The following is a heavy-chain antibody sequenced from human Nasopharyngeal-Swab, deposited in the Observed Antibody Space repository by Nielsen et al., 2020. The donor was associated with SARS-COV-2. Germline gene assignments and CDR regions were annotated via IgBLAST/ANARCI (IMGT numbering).Heavy chain of an antibody. CDR3: ARRSDSSGYYQPFDY. V-gene: IGHV1-2*04. CDR2: INPNSGGT. Sequence: ASVKVSCKASGYTFTGYSMHWVRQAPGQGLEWMGWINPNSGGTNYAQKFQGWVTMTRDTSISTAYMDLSRLISDDTAVYYCARRSDSSGYYQPFDYWGQGTLVTVSS. D-gene: IGHD3-22*01. J-gene: IGHJ4*02. CDR1: GYTFTGYS.